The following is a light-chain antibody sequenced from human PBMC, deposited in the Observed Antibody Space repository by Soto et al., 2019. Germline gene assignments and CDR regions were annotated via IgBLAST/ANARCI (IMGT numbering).Light chain of an antibody. CDR1: SSNIGSNT. Sequence: QSVLTQPPSPSGTPGQRFTIPPSGSSSNIGSNTVSWYQQVPGTAPKLLIYDNDERPSGVPGRFSGSKSGTSASLAISGLQSEDEADYYCATWDDSRNGYVFGPGTKLTVL. CDR2: DND. V-gene: IGLV1-44*01. J-gene: IGLJ1*01. CDR3: ATWDDSRNGYV.